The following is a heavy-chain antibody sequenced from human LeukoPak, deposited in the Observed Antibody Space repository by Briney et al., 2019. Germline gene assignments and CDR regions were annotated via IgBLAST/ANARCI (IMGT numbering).Heavy chain of an antibody. J-gene: IGHJ4*02. V-gene: IGHV3-48*03. CDR3: ARGAFTVLGY. D-gene: IGHD3-9*01. CDR1: GFTFSSYE. Sequence: GSMTLSCAASGFTFSSYEMNWVSQAPGKGLEWVSYISSTGKTLYYADSVKGRFTISRDNKNSLYLQMNSLRAEDTAVYYCARGAFTVLGYWGQGTLVTVSS. CDR2: ISSTGKTL.